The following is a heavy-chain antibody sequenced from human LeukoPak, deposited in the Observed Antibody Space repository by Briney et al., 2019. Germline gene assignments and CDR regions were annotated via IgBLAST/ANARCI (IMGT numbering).Heavy chain of an antibody. CDR1: GGSFSGYY. V-gene: IGHV4-59*01. CDR2: ISYSGDT. CDR3: ARDVYYYFDSRSYFGFDY. D-gene: IGHD3-10*01. J-gene: IGHJ4*02. Sequence: SETLSLTCAVYGGSFSGYYWSWIRQTPEKGLEWIGYISYSGDTNYNPSLKSRVTLSLVTSKSQFSLKLTSVTAADTAMYYCARDVYYYFDSRSYFGFDYWGQGILVTVS.